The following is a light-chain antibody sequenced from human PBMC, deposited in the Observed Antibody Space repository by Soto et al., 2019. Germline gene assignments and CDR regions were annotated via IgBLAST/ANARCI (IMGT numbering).Light chain of an antibody. CDR2: AVS. CDR1: SSDVGGYNY. J-gene: IGLJ2*01. CDR3: SSYTSSTSVA. Sequence: QSALTQPASVSGSPGQSITISCTGTSSDVGGYNYVSWYQQHPGKAPKLIIYAVSNRPSGVSHRFSGSKSGNTASLAISGLQAEDEAEYYCSSYTSSTSVAFGGGTKVTV. V-gene: IGLV2-14*01.